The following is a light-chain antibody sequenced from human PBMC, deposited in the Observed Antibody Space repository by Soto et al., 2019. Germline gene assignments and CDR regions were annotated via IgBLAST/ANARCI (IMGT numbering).Light chain of an antibody. Sequence: EIVMTQYPATLSVSPGERYTLSCRASQSVSSTYLAWYQQKPGQAPRLLIYGASTRATGIPARFSGSGSGTEFTLTISSLQSEDFAVYYCQQSNKWPPITVGQGTRLEIK. V-gene: IGKV3-15*01. CDR3: QQSNKWPPIT. J-gene: IGKJ5*01. CDR2: GAS. CDR1: QSVSSTY.